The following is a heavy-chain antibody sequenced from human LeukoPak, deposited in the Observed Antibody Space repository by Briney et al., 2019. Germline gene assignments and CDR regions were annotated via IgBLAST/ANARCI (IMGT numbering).Heavy chain of an antibody. J-gene: IGHJ5*01. CDR3: ARDRIAARPGKYNWFDP. CDR2: TCSSSSYI. Sequence: PGRSLRLSCAASGFTFSSYSMNWVRQAPGEGLEWVSSTCSSSSYIYYADSVKGRFTISRDNAKNSLYLQMNSLRAEDTAVYYCARDRIAARPGKYNWFDPWGQGTLVTVSS. CDR1: GFTFSSYS. V-gene: IGHV3-21*01. D-gene: IGHD6-6*01.